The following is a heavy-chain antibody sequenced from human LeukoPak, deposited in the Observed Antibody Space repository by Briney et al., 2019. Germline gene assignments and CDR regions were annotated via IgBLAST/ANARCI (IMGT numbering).Heavy chain of an antibody. J-gene: IGHJ4*02. V-gene: IGHV3-30*02. D-gene: IGHD3-22*01. CDR3: AKDWQYYYDSSGYSD. CDR1: EFTFSSYG. CDR2: IRYDGSNK. Sequence: GGPLRLSCAVSEFTFSSYGMHWVRQAPGKGLEWVAFIRYDGSNKYYADSVKGRFTISRDNSKNTLYLQMNSLRAEDTAVYYCAKDWQYYYDSSGYSDWGQGTLVTVSS.